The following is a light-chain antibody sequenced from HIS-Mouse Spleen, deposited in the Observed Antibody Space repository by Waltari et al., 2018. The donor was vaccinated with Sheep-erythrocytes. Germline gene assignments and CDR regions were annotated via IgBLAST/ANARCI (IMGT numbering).Light chain of an antibody. CDR2: EVS. CDR1: SSDVGGYNY. J-gene: IGLJ1*01. V-gene: IGLV2-8*01. Sequence: ISCTGTSSDVGGYNYVSWYQQHPGKAPKLMIYEVSKRPSGVPDRFSGSKSGNTASLTVSGLQAEDEADYYCSSYAGSNNYVFGTGTKVTVL. CDR3: SSYAGSNNYV.